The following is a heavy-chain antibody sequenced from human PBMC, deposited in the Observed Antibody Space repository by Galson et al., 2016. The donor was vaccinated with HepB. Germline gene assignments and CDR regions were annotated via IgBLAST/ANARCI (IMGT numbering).Heavy chain of an antibody. Sequence: ETLSLTCSISGGSISNTRYYWGWIRQPPGKGLEWLGSVDYGGVPYNSPSLKSRVTISVDTSKNQFSLKLSSVTAADTALYYCARQYRGGPSDYWGQGTLVTVSP. D-gene: IGHD5-12*01. J-gene: IGHJ4*02. CDR1: GGSISNTRYY. CDR2: VDYGGVP. CDR3: ARQYRGGPSDY. V-gene: IGHV4-39*07.